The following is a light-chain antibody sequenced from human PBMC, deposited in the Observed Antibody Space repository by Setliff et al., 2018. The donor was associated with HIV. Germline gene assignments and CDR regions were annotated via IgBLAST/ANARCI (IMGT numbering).Light chain of an antibody. Sequence: QSALTQPASVSGSPGQSITISCTGTNSDVGGYNYVSWYQQYPGKAPKLMIYEVSNRPSGVSNRFSGSKSGSTASLTISGLRAEDEAEYYCSSYRSNNPYVFGTGTKVTVL. V-gene: IGLV2-14*01. CDR3: SSYRSNNPYV. J-gene: IGLJ1*01. CDR2: EVS. CDR1: NSDVGGYNY.